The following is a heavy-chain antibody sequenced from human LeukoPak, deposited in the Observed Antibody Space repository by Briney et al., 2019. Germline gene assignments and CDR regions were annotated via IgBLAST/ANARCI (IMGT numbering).Heavy chain of an antibody. CDR2: IYYSGST. J-gene: IGHJ4*02. V-gene: IGHV4-59*01. D-gene: IGHD6-19*01. CDR1: GGSISSYY. CDR3: ARRFRPAVAPGYYFDY. Sequence: PSETLSLTCTVSGGSISSYYWSWIRQPPGKGLEWIGYIYYSGSTNYNPSLKSRVTISVETSKNQFSLKLSSVTAADTAVYYCARRFRPAVAPGYYFDYWGQGTLVTVSS.